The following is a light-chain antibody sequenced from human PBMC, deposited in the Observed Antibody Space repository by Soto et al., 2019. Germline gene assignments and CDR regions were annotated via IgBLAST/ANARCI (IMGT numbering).Light chain of an antibody. CDR3: QQYYDIPYT. CDR1: QNLLYSSNNKNY. V-gene: IGKV4-1*01. Sequence: DIVMTQSPDSLAVSLGERATINCKSSQNLLYSSNNKNYFAWYQQKPGQPPKLLIYWASTRQSGVPDRFSGSGSGTDFTLTISSLQAEDVAVYYCQQYYDIPYTFGQGTKLEIK. J-gene: IGKJ2*01. CDR2: WAS.